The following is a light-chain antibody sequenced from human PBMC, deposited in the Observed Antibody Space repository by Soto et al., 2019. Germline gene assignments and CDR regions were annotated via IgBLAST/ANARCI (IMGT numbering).Light chain of an antibody. J-gene: IGKJ2*01. Sequence: DIEMTQSPSTLSASVGDTVTITCRASQSIATWLAWYQQKPEKAPKLLIYKATNVQSGVPSRFSGSGSGTEFSLTISSLQPEDFAIYYCQQYNAYQYTFGQGTKLEIK. CDR1: QSIATW. CDR2: KAT. CDR3: QQYNAYQYT. V-gene: IGKV1-5*03.